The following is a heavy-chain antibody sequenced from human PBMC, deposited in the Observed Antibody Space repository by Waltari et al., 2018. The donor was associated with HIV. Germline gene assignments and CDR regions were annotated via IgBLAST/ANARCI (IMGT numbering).Heavy chain of an antibody. CDR3: ARDALLDAFDI. CDR1: GFTFSSYS. CDR2: ISSSSSYI. V-gene: IGHV3-21*01. Sequence: EVQLVESGGGLVKPGGSLRLSCAASGFTFSSYSMNWVRQAPGKGLGWVSSISSSSSYIYYADSVKGRFTISRDNAKNSLYLQMNSLRAEDTAVYYCARDALLDAFDIWGQGTMVTVSS. D-gene: IGHD2-15*01. J-gene: IGHJ3*02.